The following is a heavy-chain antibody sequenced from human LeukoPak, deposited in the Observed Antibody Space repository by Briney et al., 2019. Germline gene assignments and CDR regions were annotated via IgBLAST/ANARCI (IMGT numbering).Heavy chain of an antibody. CDR2: VYYSGST. CDR3: ARASGSSYVVFFFDY. V-gene: IGHV4-59*01. J-gene: IGHJ4*02. Sequence: PSETLSLTCTVSGDSISTYYWSWIRQPPGKGLEWIGYVYYSGSTTYNPSLKGRVTISVDTSKNQFSLKLTSVTAADTAVYYCARASGSSYVVFFFDYWGQGTLVTVSS. CDR1: GDSISTYY. D-gene: IGHD3-10*01.